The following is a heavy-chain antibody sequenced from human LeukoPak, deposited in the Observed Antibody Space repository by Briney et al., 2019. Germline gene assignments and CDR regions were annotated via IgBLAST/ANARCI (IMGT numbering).Heavy chain of an antibody. CDR1: GFSFSTSD. Sequence: PGGSLRLSCAASGFSFSTSDMHWVRQVTGKGLEWVSAIGTTGATYYPGSVKGRFTISRENAKNSLYLQMNSLRAGDTAVYYCARAIAMFRGVNYFDYWGQGTLVTVSS. CDR3: ARAIAMFRGVNYFDY. D-gene: IGHD3-10*01. V-gene: IGHV3-13*01. J-gene: IGHJ4*02. CDR2: IGTTGAT.